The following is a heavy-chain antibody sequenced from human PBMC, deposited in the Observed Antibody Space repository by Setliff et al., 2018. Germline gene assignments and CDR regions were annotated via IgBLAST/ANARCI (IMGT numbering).Heavy chain of an antibody. CDR3: ARDGWVYCSGGLCYDF. J-gene: IGHJ5*01. CDR1: GGSVSSVRNY. CDR2: ISYMETT. V-gene: IGHV4-30-4*01. Sequence: SETLSLTCTVSGGSVSSVRNYWSWIRQSPGKGLEWIGYISYMETTHYNPSLQSRLTILISLDKSKNQFSLKVTSVTAADTALYYCARDGWVYCSGGLCYDFWGQGRLVTVSS. D-gene: IGHD2-15*01.